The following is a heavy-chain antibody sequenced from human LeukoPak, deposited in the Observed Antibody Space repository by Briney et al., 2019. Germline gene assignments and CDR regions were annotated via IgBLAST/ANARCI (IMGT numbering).Heavy chain of an antibody. CDR2: IIPIFGTA. Sequence: SVKVSFKASGCTFSRYAISWVRQAPGQGLDWMGGIIPIFGTANYAQKFQGRVTITADKSTSTAYMELSSLRSEDTAVYYCAREGMDIVVVVAAMGAFDIWGQGTMVTVSS. CDR1: GCTFSRYA. D-gene: IGHD2-15*01. CDR3: AREGMDIVVVVAAMGAFDI. V-gene: IGHV1-69*06. J-gene: IGHJ3*02.